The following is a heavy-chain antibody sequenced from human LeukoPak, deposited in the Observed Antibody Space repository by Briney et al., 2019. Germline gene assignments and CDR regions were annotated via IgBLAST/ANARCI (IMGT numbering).Heavy chain of an antibody. CDR1: GFTFSTYA. CDR2: IFGSGGST. V-gene: IGHV3-23*01. Sequence: PGGFLRLSCAASGFTFSTYAMYWVRQAPGKGLEWVSGIFGSGGSTHYADSVKGRFTISRDNSKNTLYLQMSSLRSEDTAVYYCARDLSPSGGYFDWLLSLPDYWGQGTLVTVSS. J-gene: IGHJ4*02. D-gene: IGHD3-9*01. CDR3: ARDLSPSGGYFDWLLSLPDY.